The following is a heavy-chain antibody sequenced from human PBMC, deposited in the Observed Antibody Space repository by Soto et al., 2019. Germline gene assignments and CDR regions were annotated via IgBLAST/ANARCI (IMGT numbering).Heavy chain of an antibody. D-gene: IGHD3-3*01. J-gene: IGHJ6*03. Sequence: GGSLRLSCAASGFTFSSYWMSWVRQAPGKGLEWVANIKQDGSEKYYVDSVKGRFTISRDNAKNSLYLQMNSLRAEDTAVYYCARGPYYDFWSGLPTPRRYYYYYMDVWGKGTTVTVSS. CDR2: IKQDGSEK. V-gene: IGHV3-7*01. CDR1: GFTFSSYW. CDR3: ARGPYYDFWSGLPTPRRYYYYYMDV.